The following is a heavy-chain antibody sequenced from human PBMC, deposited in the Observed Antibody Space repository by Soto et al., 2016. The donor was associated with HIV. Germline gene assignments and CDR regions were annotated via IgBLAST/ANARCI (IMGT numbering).Heavy chain of an antibody. CDR3: AGSDSWFAFDH. CDR1: GLIFNNFA. D-gene: IGHD6-13*01. J-gene: IGHJ4*02. Sequence: VQLLDSGGGLVQPGGSVRLSCAASGLIFNNFAMTWVRQVPGKGLEWVSSISGPGDSVYYAESVQGRSTISRDNSKNTVFLELNSLRAEDTALYYCAGSDSWFAFDHWGQGTLVTVSS. CDR2: ISGPGDSV. V-gene: IGHV3-23*01.